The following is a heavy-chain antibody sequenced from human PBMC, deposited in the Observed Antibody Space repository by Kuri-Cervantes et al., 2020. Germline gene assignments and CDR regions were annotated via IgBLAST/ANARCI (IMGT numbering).Heavy chain of an antibody. J-gene: IGHJ4*02. D-gene: IGHD2-15*01. CDR3: ARDLYCDGGGCSADDY. V-gene: IGHV4-38-2*02. CDR2: IYHSGNT. Sequence: SETLSLTCTVSGYSISSGYYWGWIRQPPGKGLEWIGSIYHSGNTYYNPSLKSRVTISVDTSKNQFSLKLSSVTAADTAVYYCARDLYCDGGGCSADDYWGQGTQVTVSS. CDR1: GYSISSGYY.